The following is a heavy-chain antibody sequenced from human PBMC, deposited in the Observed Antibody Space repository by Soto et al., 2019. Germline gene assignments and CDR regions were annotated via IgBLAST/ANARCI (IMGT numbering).Heavy chain of an antibody. J-gene: IGHJ4*02. V-gene: IGHV3-7*01. D-gene: IGHD3-3*01. CDR3: AAGFPPDF. CDR2: IKGGGSGI. CDR1: RFTFTNYC. Sequence: EVYLVESGGGLVQPGGSLTLSCAASRFTFTNYCMNWVRQAPGKGLEWVAKIKGGGSGIYYVDSVRGRFTISRDNSENPLHLHMNTLRAEDTALYYCAAGFPPDFWGQGTLVTVSS.